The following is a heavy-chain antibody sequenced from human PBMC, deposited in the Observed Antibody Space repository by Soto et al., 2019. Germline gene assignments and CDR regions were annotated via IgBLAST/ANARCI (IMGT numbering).Heavy chain of an antibody. J-gene: IGHJ4*02. V-gene: IGHV1-3*01. CDR3: ARGDLYYFWSGYFDY. CDR2: INAGNGNT. CDR1: GYTFTSYA. Sequence: QVQLVQSGAEVKKPGASVKVSCKASGYTFTSYAMHWVRQAPGQRLEWMGWINAGNGNTKYSQKFQGRVTITRDTSASTAYMELSSLRSEDTAVYYGARGDLYYFWSGYFDYWGQGTLVTVSS. D-gene: IGHD3-3*01.